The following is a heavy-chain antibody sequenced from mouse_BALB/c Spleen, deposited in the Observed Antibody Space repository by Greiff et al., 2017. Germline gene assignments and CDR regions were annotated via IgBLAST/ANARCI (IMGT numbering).Heavy chain of an antibody. J-gene: IGHJ4*01. CDR3: ARGRYGNYPAMDD. CDR1: GFNIKDTY. D-gene: IGHD2-10*02. V-gene: IGHV14-3*02. Sequence: EVQLQQSGAELVKPGASVKLSCTASGFNIKDTYMHWVKQRPEQGLEWIGRIDPANGNTKYDPKFQGKATITADTSSNTAYLQLSSLTSEDTAVYYCARGRYGNYPAMDDWGQGTSVTVSS. CDR2: IDPANGNT.